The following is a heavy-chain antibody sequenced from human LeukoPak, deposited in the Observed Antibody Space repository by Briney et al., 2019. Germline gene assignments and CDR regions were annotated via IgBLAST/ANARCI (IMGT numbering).Heavy chain of an antibody. CDR2: ISYDGSNK. V-gene: IGHV3-30*18. D-gene: IGHD6-19*01. CDR1: GYTFSSYG. CDR3: AKDRYVAGKSPPDY. J-gene: IGHJ4*02. Sequence: GRSLRLSCAASGYTFSSYGMHWVRQAPGKGLEWVAVISYDGSNKYYADSVKGRFTISRDNSKNTLYLQMNSLRAEDTAVYYCAKDRYVAGKSPPDYWGQGTLLTVSS.